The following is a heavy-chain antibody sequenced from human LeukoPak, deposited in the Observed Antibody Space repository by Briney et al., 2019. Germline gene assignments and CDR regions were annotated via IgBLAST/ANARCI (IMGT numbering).Heavy chain of an antibody. Sequence: GGSLRLFCAASGFTFSSYAMSWVRQAPGKGLEWVSAISGSGGSTYYADSVKGRFTISRDNSKNTLYLQMNSLRAEDTAVYYCAKNLRRQWYSSGSNDYWGQGTLVTVSS. CDR1: GFTFSSYA. V-gene: IGHV3-23*01. CDR2: ISGSGGST. J-gene: IGHJ4*02. D-gene: IGHD6-19*01. CDR3: AKNLRRQWYSSGSNDY.